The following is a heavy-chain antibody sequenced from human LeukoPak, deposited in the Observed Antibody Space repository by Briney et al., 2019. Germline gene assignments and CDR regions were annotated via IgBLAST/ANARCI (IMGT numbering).Heavy chain of an antibody. D-gene: IGHD3-3*01. CDR2: ISSSSDYI. CDR1: GFTFSTYS. V-gene: IGHV3-21*06. CDR3: ARERTPIFGQRYLGYYFDY. J-gene: IGHJ4*02. Sequence: GGSLRLSCAASGFTFSTYSMNWVRQAPGKGLEWVSSISSSSDYIYADSVKGRFTISRDNAKNSLYLQMNRLRAEDTAVYYCARERTPIFGQRYLGYYFDYWGQGTLVTVSS.